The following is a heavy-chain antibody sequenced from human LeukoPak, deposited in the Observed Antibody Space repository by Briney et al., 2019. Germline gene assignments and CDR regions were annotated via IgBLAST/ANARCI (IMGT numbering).Heavy chain of an antibody. CDR1: GGSLSSGSYY. Sequence: SQTLSLTCTVSGGSLSSGSYYWSWIRQPAGKGLEWIGRIYTSGSTNYNPSLKSRVTISVDTSKNQFSLKLSSVTAADTAVYYCARASSYGFFVIDYWGQGTLVTVSS. V-gene: IGHV4-61*02. J-gene: IGHJ4*02. D-gene: IGHD5-18*01. CDR2: IYTSGST. CDR3: ARASSYGFFVIDY.